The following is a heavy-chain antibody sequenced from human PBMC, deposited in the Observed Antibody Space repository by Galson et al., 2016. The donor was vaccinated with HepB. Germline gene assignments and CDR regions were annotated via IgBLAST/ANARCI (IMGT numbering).Heavy chain of an antibody. J-gene: IGHJ4*02. CDR2: TFYKSKWYN. CDR3: TRGFEYSSGWYYFDH. Sequence: AISGDSVSSNSAVWNWIRQSPSRGLEWLGRTFYKSKWYNDYAVSVKSRITVNADTSKNQFSLHLNSVTPDDTAVYYCTRGFEYSSGWYYFDHWGQGTLVAVSS. V-gene: IGHV6-1*01. CDR1: GDSVSSNSAV. D-gene: IGHD6-19*01.